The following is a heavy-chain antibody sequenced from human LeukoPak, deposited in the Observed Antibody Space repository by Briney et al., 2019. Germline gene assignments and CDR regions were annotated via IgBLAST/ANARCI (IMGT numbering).Heavy chain of an antibody. V-gene: IGHV3-7*01. Sequence: GGSLRLSCAASRFTFSRYWMSWVRQAPGKGLEWVANIKQDGSEKNYVDSVKGRFTISRDNAKNSLYPQMNSLRAEDTAVYYCARDFEYSSSWTPYYFDYWGQGTLVTVPS. J-gene: IGHJ4*02. CDR2: IKQDGSEK. CDR1: RFTFSRYW. D-gene: IGHD6-6*01. CDR3: ARDFEYSSSWTPYYFDY.